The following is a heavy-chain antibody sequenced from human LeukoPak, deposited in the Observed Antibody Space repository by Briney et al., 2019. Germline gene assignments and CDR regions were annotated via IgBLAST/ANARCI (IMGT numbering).Heavy chain of an antibody. CDR3: AELGITMIGGV. D-gene: IGHD3-10*02. J-gene: IGHJ6*04. V-gene: IGHV3-23*01. CDR2: VSPSGDIT. Sequence: GGSLRLSCTASGFTFGDYAMSWFRQAPGKGLEWVSGVSPSGDITYYADSVKGRFTISRDNSKNRVYLQVDSLRFEDAAVYYCAELGITMIGGVWGKGTTVTISS. CDR1: GFTFGDYA.